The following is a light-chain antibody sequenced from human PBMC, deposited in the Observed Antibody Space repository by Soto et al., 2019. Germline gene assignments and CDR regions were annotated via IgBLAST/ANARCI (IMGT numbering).Light chain of an antibody. CDR1: SSDVGNYNL. CDR2: DVS. J-gene: IGLJ1*01. V-gene: IGLV2-23*02. CDR3: CSYAGDSYG. Sequence: QTVLTRLACVSWFRLLRSRISSNVTSSDVGNYNLVSWYQQHPGKAPKLMIYDVSQPPSGVSNRFSGSKSGNTASLTLSVLQADDEADYYCCSYAGDSYGFGTGTKVTVL.